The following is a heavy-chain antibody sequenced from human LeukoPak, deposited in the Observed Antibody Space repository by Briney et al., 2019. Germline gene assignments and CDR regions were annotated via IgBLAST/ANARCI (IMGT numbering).Heavy chain of an antibody. Sequence: SETLSLTCAVYGGSFSGYYWSWIRQPPGKGLEWIGEINHSGSTNYNPSLKSRVTISVDTSKNQFSLKLSSVTAADTAVYYCARDTYYDFWSGHYLHYFDYWGQGTLVTVSS. V-gene: IGHV4-34*01. CDR1: GGSFSGYY. CDR2: INHSGST. CDR3: ARDTYYDFWSGHYLHYFDY. J-gene: IGHJ4*02. D-gene: IGHD3-3*01.